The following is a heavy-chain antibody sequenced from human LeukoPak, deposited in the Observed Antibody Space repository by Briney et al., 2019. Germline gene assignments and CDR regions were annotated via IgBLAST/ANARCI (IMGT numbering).Heavy chain of an antibody. CDR3: AKPRGSYSRVGDAFDI. V-gene: IGHV3-23*01. Sequence: GGSLRLSCAASGFTFSSYAMSWVRQAPGKGLEWVSAISGSGGSTYYADSVKGRFTISRDNSKNTLYLQMNSLRAEDTAVYYCAKPRGSYSRVGDAFDIRGQGTMVTVSS. D-gene: IGHD1-26*01. CDR1: GFTFSSYA. J-gene: IGHJ3*02. CDR2: ISGSGGST.